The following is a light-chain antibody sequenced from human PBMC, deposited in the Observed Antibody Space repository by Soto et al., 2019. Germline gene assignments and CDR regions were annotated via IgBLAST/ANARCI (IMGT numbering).Light chain of an antibody. V-gene: IGKV3-20*01. J-gene: IGKJ2*01. CDR2: DAS. Sequence: EIVLTQSPGTLSLSPGERATLSCRASQSVRNNYLAWYQQEPGQAPRLLIYDASSRATGIPDRFSGSGSGTDFTLTISRLEPEDFAVYFCQQYDRSPYTFGQGTKLETK. CDR1: QSVRNNY. CDR3: QQYDRSPYT.